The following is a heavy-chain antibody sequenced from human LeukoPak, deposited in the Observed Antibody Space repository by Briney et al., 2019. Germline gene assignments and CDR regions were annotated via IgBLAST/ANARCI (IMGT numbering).Heavy chain of an antibody. V-gene: IGHV3-23*01. CDR1: GFTFKLYA. J-gene: IGHJ5*02. Sequence: RAGGSRRLSCTASGFTFKLYAMTWVRQAPGKGLEWVSGIGGSGDGTHYTHSVKGRFTISRDNSKNTLYLQMNSLRAEDTAVYYCAKDRGPYVGIDNNWFDPWGQGTLVIVSS. CDR2: IGGSGDGT. CDR3: AKDRGPYVGIDNNWFDP. D-gene: IGHD3-10*02.